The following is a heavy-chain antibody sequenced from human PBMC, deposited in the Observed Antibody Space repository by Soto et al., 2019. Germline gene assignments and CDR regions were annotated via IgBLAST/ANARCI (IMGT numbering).Heavy chain of an antibody. Sequence: GGSLRLSCAASGFTFSSYAMSWVRQAPGKGLEWVSAISGSGGSTYYADSVKGRFTISRDNSKNTLYLQMNSLRAEDTAVYYCAKDLAFWFWSYSGNPFDYWGQGTLVTVSS. D-gene: IGHD1-26*01. V-gene: IGHV3-23*01. J-gene: IGHJ4*02. CDR3: AKDLAFWFWSYSGNPFDY. CDR1: GFTFSSYA. CDR2: ISGSGGST.